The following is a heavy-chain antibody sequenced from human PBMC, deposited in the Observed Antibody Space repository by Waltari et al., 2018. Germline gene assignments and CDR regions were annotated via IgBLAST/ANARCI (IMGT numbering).Heavy chain of an antibody. V-gene: IGHV2-5*02. CDR1: GLSFSTSEVD. D-gene: IGHD3-16*01. J-gene: IGHJ4*02. Sequence: QITLKESGPTLVKPTQTLTLTCTFSGLSFSTSEVDVGWIRQPPGKALEWLALIYCDDDKRYNPTLKTRLTITKDTSKNQVFLTMTNMDRVDTATYYCAHTTIGVYDYGDFWGQGTLVTVSS. CDR3: AHTTIGVYDYGDF. CDR2: IYCDDDK.